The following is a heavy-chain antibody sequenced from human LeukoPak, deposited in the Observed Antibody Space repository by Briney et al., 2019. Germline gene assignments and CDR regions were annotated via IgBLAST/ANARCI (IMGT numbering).Heavy chain of an antibody. CDR1: GFTFGDYA. CDR3: ARDWFGELI. Sequence: GGSLRLSCTASGFTFGDYALSWFRQAPGKGLEWLSFIRSKDHGGTTEYAASVKGRFTISRDNARDSLYLQMNSLRAEDTAVYYCARDWFGELIWGQGTLVTVSS. CDR2: IRSKDHGGTT. J-gene: IGHJ4*02. D-gene: IGHD3-10*01. V-gene: IGHV3-49*03.